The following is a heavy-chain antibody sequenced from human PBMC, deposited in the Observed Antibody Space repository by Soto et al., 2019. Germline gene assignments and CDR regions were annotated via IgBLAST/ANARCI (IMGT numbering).Heavy chain of an antibody. D-gene: IGHD7-27*01. Sequence: SETLSLTCSVSGISMSSYYWTWIRQPPGKGLEWIGYIYNSGSTKYNPSLTNRVTISVDTSKNQFSLNLTSLTAADTAIYYCARANWYSEYWGQGTLVTVSS. J-gene: IGHJ4*02. V-gene: IGHV4-59*01. CDR3: ARANWYSEY. CDR2: IYNSGST. CDR1: GISMSSYY.